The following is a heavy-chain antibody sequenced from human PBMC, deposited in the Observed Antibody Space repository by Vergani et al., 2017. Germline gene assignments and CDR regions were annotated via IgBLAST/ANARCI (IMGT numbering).Heavy chain of an antibody. V-gene: IGHV1-2*02. CDR1: GFTFTSYH. CDR3: ARDMYSSSRPYYFDY. Sequence: QVQLVQSGAEVKKPGASVRVSCKASGFTFTSYHIHWVRQAPGQGLEWMGWINPNSGGTNYAQKFQGRVTMTRDTSISTAYMELSRLRSDDTAVYYCARDMYSSSRPYYFDYWGQGTLVTVSS. J-gene: IGHJ4*02. CDR2: INPNSGGT. D-gene: IGHD6-13*01.